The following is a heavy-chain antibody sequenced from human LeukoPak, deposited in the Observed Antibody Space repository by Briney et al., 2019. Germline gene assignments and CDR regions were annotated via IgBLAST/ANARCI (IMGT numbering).Heavy chain of an antibody. D-gene: IGHD6-13*01. Sequence: MNWVRQAPGKGLEWVSYISSSSSTIYYADSVKGRFTISRGNAKNSLYLQMNSLRAEDTAVYYCAKLTPRGIAAAGTDYWGQGTLVTVSS. CDR2: ISSSSSTI. V-gene: IGHV3-48*04. J-gene: IGHJ4*02. CDR3: AKLTPRGIAAAGTDY.